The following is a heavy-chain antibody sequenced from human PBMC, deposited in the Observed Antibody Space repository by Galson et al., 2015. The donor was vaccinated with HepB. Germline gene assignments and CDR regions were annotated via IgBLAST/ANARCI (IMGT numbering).Heavy chain of an antibody. CDR1: GFTFSSYS. Sequence: SLRLSCAASGFTFSSYSMNWVRQAPGKGLEWVSSISSSSSYIYYADSVKGRFTISRDNAKNSLYLQMNSLRAEDTAVYYCAKESYYGSGSYIPPPANYGMDVWGQGTTVTVSS. V-gene: IGHV3-21*01. D-gene: IGHD3-10*01. CDR3: AKESYYGSGSYIPPPANYGMDV. CDR2: ISSSSSYI. J-gene: IGHJ6*02.